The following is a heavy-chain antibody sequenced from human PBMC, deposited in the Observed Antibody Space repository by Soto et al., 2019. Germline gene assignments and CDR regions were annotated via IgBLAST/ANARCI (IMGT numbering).Heavy chain of an antibody. CDR3: ARDRPAGVVKYGMDV. CDR2: INPSGGST. J-gene: IGHJ6*02. V-gene: IGHV1-46*01. CDR1: GYTFTSYY. D-gene: IGHD3-3*01. Sequence: ASVKVSCKASGYTFTSYYMHWVRQAPGQGLEWMGIINPSGGSTSYAQKFQGRVTMTRDTSTSTVYMELSSLRSEDTAVYYCARDRPAGVVKYGMDVWGQGTTVTVSS.